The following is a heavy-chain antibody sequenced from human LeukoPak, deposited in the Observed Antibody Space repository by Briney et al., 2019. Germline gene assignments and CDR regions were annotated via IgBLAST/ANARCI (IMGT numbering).Heavy chain of an antibody. V-gene: IGHV3-11*01. D-gene: IGHD3-3*01. CDR2: ISSSVSTI. Sequence: GGSLRLSCAASGFTFSDYYMSWIRQAPGKGLEWVSYISSSVSTIYYADSVKGRFTISRDNAKNSLYLQMNSLRAEDTAVYYCARSTWSGYYRLDYWGQGTLVTVSS. CDR1: GFTFSDYY. J-gene: IGHJ4*02. CDR3: ARSTWSGYYRLDY.